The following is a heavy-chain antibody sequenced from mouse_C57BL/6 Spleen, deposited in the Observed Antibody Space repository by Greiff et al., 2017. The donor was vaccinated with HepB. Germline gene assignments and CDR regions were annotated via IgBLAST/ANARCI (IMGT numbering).Heavy chain of an antibody. CDR1: GYTFTDYY. Sequence: VQLQQSGPVLVKPGASVKMSCKASGYTFTDYYMNWVKQSHGKSLEWIGVINPYNGGTSYNQKFKGKATLTVDKSSSTAYMELNSLTSEDSAVYYGASVYGSSYGGGYWGQGTTLTVSS. V-gene: IGHV1-19*01. CDR2: INPYNGGT. D-gene: IGHD1-1*01. CDR3: ASVYGSSYGGGY. J-gene: IGHJ2*01.